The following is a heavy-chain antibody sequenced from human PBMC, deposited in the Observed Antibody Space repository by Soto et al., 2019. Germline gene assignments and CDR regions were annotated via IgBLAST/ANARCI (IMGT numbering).Heavy chain of an antibody. CDR3: LICLGYCSGGSCYSRPLDY. CDR1: GGSFSGYY. Sequence: SETLSLTCAVYGGSFSGYYWSWIRQPPGKGLEWIGEINHSGSTNYRPSLKSRVTISVVTSNNLFSLKLSSVTAADTAVYFCLICLGYCSGGSCYSRPLDYWGQGTLVTVSS. V-gene: IGHV4-34*01. J-gene: IGHJ4*02. D-gene: IGHD2-15*01. CDR2: INHSGST.